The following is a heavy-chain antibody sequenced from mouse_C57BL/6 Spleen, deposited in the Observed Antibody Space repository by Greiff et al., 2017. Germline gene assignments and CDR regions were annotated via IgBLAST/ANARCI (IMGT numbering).Heavy chain of an antibody. Sequence: VQLQQSGAELVRPGASVTLSCKASGYTFTDYEMHWVKQTPVHGLEWIGAIDPETGGTAYNQKFKGKAILTADKSSSTAYMELRSLTSEDSAVYYCTRDGYYYGSSYDWFAYWGQGTLVTVSA. V-gene: IGHV1-15*01. J-gene: IGHJ3*01. CDR1: GYTFTDYE. CDR3: TRDGYYYGSSYDWFAY. CDR2: IDPETGGT. D-gene: IGHD1-1*01.